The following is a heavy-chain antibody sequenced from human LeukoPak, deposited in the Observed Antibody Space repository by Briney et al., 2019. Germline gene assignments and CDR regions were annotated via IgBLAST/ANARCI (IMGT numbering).Heavy chain of an antibody. Sequence: GGSLRLSCAASGFTFSSYWMSWVRQAPGKGLEWVAGISYDGSNKYYADSVKGRFTISRDNSKNTLYLQMNSLRAEDTAVYYCARVDSSSWYGDFDYWGQGTLVTVSS. CDR2: ISYDGSNK. D-gene: IGHD6-13*01. V-gene: IGHV3-30*03. CDR1: GFTFSSYW. CDR3: ARVDSSSWYGDFDY. J-gene: IGHJ4*02.